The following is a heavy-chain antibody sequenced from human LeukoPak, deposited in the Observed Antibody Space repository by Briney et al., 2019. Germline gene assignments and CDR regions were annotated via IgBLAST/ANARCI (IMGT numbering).Heavy chain of an antibody. D-gene: IGHD6-13*01. CDR2: ISSSGSTI. J-gene: IGHJ4*02. Sequence: GGSLGLSCAASGFTFSNSEMNWVRQAPGEGLEWVSYISSSGSTIYYADSVKGRFTISRDNAKNSLFLQMNSLRAEDAAVYYCARDLYSSTWYAFDYWGQGTLVTVSS. V-gene: IGHV3-48*03. CDR1: GFTFSNSE. CDR3: ARDLYSSTWYAFDY.